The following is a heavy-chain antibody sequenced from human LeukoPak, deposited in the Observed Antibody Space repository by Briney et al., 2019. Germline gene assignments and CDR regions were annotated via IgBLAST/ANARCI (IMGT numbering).Heavy chain of an antibody. V-gene: IGHV3-23*01. CDR2: ISGSDGSA. CDR3: TKGRWGDY. Sequence: GGSLRLSCAASGFTFNHYAMTWVRQAPGKGLEWVSSISGSDGSAYYADSVKGRFTISRDDSKDMLYLQMNSLRVEDTAVYYCTKGRWGDYWGQETLVTVSS. CDR1: GFTFNHYA. J-gene: IGHJ4*02. D-gene: IGHD3-16*01.